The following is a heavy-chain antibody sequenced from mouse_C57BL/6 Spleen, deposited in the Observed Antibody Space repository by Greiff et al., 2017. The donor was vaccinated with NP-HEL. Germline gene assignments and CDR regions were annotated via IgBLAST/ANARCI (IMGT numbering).Heavy chain of an antibody. V-gene: IGHV1-50*01. J-gene: IGHJ4*01. CDR3: ARFYYGSSYDAMDY. CDR1: GYTFTSYW. D-gene: IGHD1-1*01. CDR2: IDPSDSYT. Sequence: QVQLKQPGAELVKPGASVKLSCKASGYTFTSYWMQWVKQRPGQGLEWIGEIDPSDSYTNYNQKFKGKATLTVDTSSSTAYMQLSSLTSEDSAVYYCARFYYGSSYDAMDYWGQGTSVTVSS.